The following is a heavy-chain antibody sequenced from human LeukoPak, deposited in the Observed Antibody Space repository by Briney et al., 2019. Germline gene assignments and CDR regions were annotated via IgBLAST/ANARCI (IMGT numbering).Heavy chain of an antibody. CDR3: ARRAIAAAAPFDY. J-gene: IGHJ4*02. CDR1: GFTFSDYS. D-gene: IGHD6-13*01. V-gene: IGHV4-59*12. CDR2: FFYSGST. Sequence: GSLRLSCAASGFTFSDYSMSWIRQPPGKGLEWIGYFFYSGSTNYNPSLKSRVTISVDTSKNQFSLKLSSVTAADTAVYYCARRAIAAAAPFDYWGQGTLVTVSS.